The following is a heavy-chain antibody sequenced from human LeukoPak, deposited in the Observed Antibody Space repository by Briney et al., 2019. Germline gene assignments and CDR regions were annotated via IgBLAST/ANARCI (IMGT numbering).Heavy chain of an antibody. J-gene: IGHJ4*02. D-gene: IGHD3-22*01. V-gene: IGHV3-23*01. CDR1: GFTFSSYW. CDR3: AKDWGYYYDSSGDGYFDY. CDR2: ISGSGGST. Sequence: GGSLRLSCAASGFTFSSYWMTWVRQAPGKGLEWVSAISGSGGSTYYADSVKGRFTISRDNSKNTLYLQMNSLRAEDTAVYYCAKDWGYYYDSSGDGYFDYWGQGTLVTVSS.